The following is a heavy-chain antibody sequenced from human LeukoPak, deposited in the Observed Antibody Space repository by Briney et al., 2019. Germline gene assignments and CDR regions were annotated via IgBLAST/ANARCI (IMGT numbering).Heavy chain of an antibody. CDR3: ARGPGDSTGWYLQH. Sequence: SETLSLTCAVYGGSFSDYYWSWIRQPPGKGLEWIGEINHSGSTNYNPSLKSRVTISVDTSKNQFSLKLSSVTAADTAVYYCARGPGDSTGWYLQHWGQGTLVTVSS. CDR2: INHSGST. D-gene: IGHD6-19*01. J-gene: IGHJ1*01. V-gene: IGHV4-34*01. CDR1: GGSFSDYY.